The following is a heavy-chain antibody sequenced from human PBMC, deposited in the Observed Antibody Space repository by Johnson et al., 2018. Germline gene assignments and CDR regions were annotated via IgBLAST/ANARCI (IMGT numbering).Heavy chain of an antibody. CDR1: GFTLDDYA. D-gene: IGHD3-10*01. V-gene: IGHV3-9*01. J-gene: IGHJ1*01. CDR3: VRGVWFGELLEYFQH. CDR2: ISWNSRNI. Sequence: VQLVESGGGLVQPGRSLRLSCAASGFTLDDYAMHWVRQVPGKGLEWVSGISWNSRNIDYADSVKGRFTISRDNAKNSVSLEMDRLRTEDTALYYCVRGVWFGELLEYFQHWGQGTQVTVSS.